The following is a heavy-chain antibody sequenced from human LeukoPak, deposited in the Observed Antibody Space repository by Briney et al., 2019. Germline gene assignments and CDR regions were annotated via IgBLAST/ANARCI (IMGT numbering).Heavy chain of an antibody. J-gene: IGHJ6*03. D-gene: IGHD6-6*01. CDR2: IYYSGST. Sequence: TSETLSLTCTVSGASLSTYSCVWIRQPPGKGLEWIGYIYYSGSTNYNPSLKSRVTISLDTSKNQFSLKLSSVTAADTAIYYCARDFSSSSTVYYYYYMDVWGKGTTVTVSS. CDR1: GASLSTYS. V-gene: IGHV4-59*12. CDR3: ARDFSSSSTVYYYYYMDV.